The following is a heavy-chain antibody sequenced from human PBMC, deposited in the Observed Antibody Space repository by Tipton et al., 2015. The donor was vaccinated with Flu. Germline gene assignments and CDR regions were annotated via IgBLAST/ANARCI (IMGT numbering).Heavy chain of an antibody. V-gene: IGHV4-39*01. CDR2: IYPSGTT. D-gene: IGHD3-10*02. J-gene: IGHJ4*02. CDR1: GGSIRSTNYF. CDR3: ARLSYYDVDLKNFYFDY. Sequence: GLVKPSETLSLTCTVSGGSIRSTNYFCAWIRQPPGKRLELIGSIYPSGTTYYNPSLKSRVTISVDMSKSQFSLMLRSVTAADTAVYYCARLSYYDVDLKNFYFDYWGQGALVTVSS.